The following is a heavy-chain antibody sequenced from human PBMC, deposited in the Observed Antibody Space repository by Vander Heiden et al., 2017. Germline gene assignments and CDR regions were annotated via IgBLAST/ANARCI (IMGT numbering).Heavy chain of an antibody. V-gene: IGHV1-2*02. J-gene: IGHJ5*02. CDR2: SNPNSGDT. CDR3: AREAYCGGGSCYPWFAP. D-gene: IGHD2-15*01. CDR1: GYSFPDHF. Sequence: QVQLVQSGAEVNEPGASVKVSCKASGYSFPDHFIHGVRQAPGQGLEWMGWSNPNSGDTNFAQNFQGRVTMTRDTSISTAYMELRGLRSDDTAVYYCAREAYCGGGSCYPWFAPWGQGTLVTVSS.